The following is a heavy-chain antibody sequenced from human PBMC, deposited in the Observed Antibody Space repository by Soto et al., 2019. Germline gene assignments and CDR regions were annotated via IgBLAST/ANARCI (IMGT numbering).Heavy chain of an antibody. J-gene: IGHJ4*02. CDR2: ISSRSSTI. CDR3: ASGTNGAFFVY. V-gene: IGHV3-11*01. D-gene: IGHD2-8*01. Sequence: GGSLRLSCAASGFTFSDYYMSWIRQAPGKGLEWVSYISSRSSTIFYADSVKGRFTISRDNVKNSLYLQMNSLRAEDTAVYYCASGTNGAFFVYWGQGILVTVAS. CDR1: GFTFSDYY.